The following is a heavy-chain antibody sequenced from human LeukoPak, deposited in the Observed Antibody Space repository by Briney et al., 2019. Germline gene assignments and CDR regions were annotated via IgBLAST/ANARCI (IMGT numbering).Heavy chain of an antibody. D-gene: IGHD2-2*01. CDR3: ARLGSTRTSYYYYYGMDV. J-gene: IGHJ6*02. CDR2: INHSGST. CDR1: GGSFSGYY. V-gene: IGHV4-34*01. Sequence: SETLSLTCAVYGGSFSGYYWSWIRQPPGKGLEWIGEINHSGSTNYNPSLKSRVTISVDTSKNQFSLKLSSVTAADTAVYYCARLGSTRTSYYYYYGMDVWGQGTTVTVSS.